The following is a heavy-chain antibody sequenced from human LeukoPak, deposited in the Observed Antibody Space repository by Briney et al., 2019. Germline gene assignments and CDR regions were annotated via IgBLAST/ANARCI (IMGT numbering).Heavy chain of an antibody. CDR2: IRYDGSNK. V-gene: IGHV3-30*02. CDR3: AKDVVWYCTSTSSSSPGY. D-gene: IGHD2-2*01. CDR1: GFTFSSYS. Sequence: GGSLRLSCAESGFTFSSYSMHWVRQAPGKGLEWVAFIRYDGSNKYYADSVKGRFTISRDNSKNTLYLQMNSLRAEDTAVYYCAKDVVWYCTSTSSSSPGYWGQGTLVTVSS. J-gene: IGHJ4*02.